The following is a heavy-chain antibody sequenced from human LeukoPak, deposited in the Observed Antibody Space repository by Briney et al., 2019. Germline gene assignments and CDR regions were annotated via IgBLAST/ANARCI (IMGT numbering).Heavy chain of an antibody. D-gene: IGHD3-3*01. CDR2: IYYSGST. J-gene: IGHJ4*02. Sequence: SETLSLTCTVSGGSISSSSYYWGWIRQPPGKGLEWIGSIYYSGSTYYNPSLKSRVTISVDTSKNQFSLKLSSVTAADTAVYYCARVNYDFWSGYPHPPHLDYWGQGTLVTVSS. V-gene: IGHV4-39*07. CDR3: ARVNYDFWSGYPHPPHLDY. CDR1: GGSISSSSYY.